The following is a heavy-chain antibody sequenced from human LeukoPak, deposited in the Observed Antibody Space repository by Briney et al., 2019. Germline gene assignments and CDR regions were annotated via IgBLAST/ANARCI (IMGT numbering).Heavy chain of an antibody. CDR1: SGPPGLIY. V-gene: IGHV4-34*01. J-gene: IGHJ4*02. CDR3: AKGVDFTAHFAR. Sequence: PSETLSLTCGVSSGPPGLIYSTWIRQPPEEGLEWNGEVNHSGSANYNPSLKSRVTISLDASQNQFSLSLSSVTAADTAVYFCAKGVDFTAHFARWGQGTRVTVSS. D-gene: IGHD3-3*01. CDR2: VNHSGSA.